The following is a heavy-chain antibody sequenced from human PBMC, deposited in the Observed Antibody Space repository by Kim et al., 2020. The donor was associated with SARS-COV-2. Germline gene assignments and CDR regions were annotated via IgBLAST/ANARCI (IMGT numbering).Heavy chain of an antibody. CDR3: AKAGVLVLTAWRSFFDH. CDR2: LNAGAGTT. V-gene: IGHV3-23*01. J-gene: IGHJ4*02. D-gene: IGHD3-9*01. CDR1: GFSFSDFA. Sequence: GGSLRLSCAASGFSFSDFAMSWVRQAPGKGLEWVSSLNAGAGTTYYADSVKGRFTVSRDNSRNTLYLQMDSLRVEDTAVYYCAKAGVLVLTAWRSFFDHWGQGAPVTVSS.